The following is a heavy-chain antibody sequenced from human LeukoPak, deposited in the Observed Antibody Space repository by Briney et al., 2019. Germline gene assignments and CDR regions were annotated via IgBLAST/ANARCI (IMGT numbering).Heavy chain of an antibody. J-gene: IGHJ4*02. V-gene: IGHV3-66*02. D-gene: IGHD2-2*02. CDR2: IYSDGTT. Sequence: GGSLRLSCAASGFTVSTNYISWVRQAPGKGLECASVIYSDGTTHYTGSVKGRFTVSRDNSENTVYLQMNSLRPEDTARYYCAKGGLGTAAVLDCWGQGTLVTVSS. CDR1: GFTVSTNY. CDR3: AKGGLGTAAVLDC.